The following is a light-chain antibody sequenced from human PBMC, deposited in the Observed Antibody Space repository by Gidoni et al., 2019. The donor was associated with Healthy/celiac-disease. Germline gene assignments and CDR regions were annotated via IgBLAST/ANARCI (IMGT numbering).Light chain of an antibody. CDR1: QSVLYSSNNKHY. CDR3: QQYYSTSPLT. CDR2: WAS. V-gene: IGKV4-1*01. Sequence: DIVMTQSPDSLAVSLGERATINCKSSQSVLYSSNNKHYVAWYQQKPGQPPKLLIYWASTRESGVPDRFSGSGSGTDFTLTISSLQAEDVAVYYCQQYYSTSPLTFGGGTKVEIK. J-gene: IGKJ4*01.